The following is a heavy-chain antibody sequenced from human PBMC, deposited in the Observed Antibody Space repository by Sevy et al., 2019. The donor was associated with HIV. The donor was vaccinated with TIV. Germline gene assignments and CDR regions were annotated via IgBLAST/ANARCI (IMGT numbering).Heavy chain of an antibody. J-gene: IGHJ4*02. Sequence: GSLRLSCAVYGGSFSGYYWSWIRQPPGRGLEWIGQIDHSRSAKYNPSLKSRVTISLDTSKNQFSLRLTSVTAADTAVYDGASSLGGEDYWGQGTLVTVSS. V-gene: IGHV4-34*01. D-gene: IGHD3-16*01. CDR1: GGSFSGYY. CDR3: ASSLGGEDY. CDR2: IDHSRSA.